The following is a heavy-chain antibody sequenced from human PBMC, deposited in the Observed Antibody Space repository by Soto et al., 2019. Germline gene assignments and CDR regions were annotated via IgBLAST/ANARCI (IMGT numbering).Heavy chain of an antibody. V-gene: IGHV3-30-3*01. CDR2: MSFDGSNE. CDR1: GFTFSRYA. CDR3: ARLIGNSWLDS. J-gene: IGHJ5*01. Sequence: GGSLRLSCAASGFTFSRYAMSWVRQAPGNGLEWVAIMSFDGSNEYYVDSVKSRISINPDTSNNQVSLQLNSVTPDDTAVYYCARLIGNSWLDSWGQGTLVTVSS. D-gene: IGHD3-16*01.